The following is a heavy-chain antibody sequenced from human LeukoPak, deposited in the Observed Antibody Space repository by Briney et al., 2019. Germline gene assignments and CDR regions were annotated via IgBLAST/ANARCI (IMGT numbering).Heavy chain of an antibody. CDR3: ARLGQQLGCDY. V-gene: IGHV4-34*01. J-gene: IGHJ4*02. CDR1: GGSFSGYY. CDR2: INHSGST. D-gene: IGHD6-13*01. Sequence: PSETLSLTCAVYGGSFSGYYWSWIRQPPGKGLEWVGEINHSGSTNYNPSLKSRVTISVDTSKYQFSLKLSSVTAAVTAVYCCARLGQQLGCDYWGQGTLVTVSS.